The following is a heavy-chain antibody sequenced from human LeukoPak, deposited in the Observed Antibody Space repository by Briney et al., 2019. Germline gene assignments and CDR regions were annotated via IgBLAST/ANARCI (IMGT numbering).Heavy chain of an antibody. Sequence: GGSLRLSCAASGFTFSSYWMHWVRQAPGKGLVWVSRINSDGSSTSYADSVKGRFTISRDNAKNTLYLQTNSLRAEDTAVYYCVALRITMIAFWGQGTLVTVSS. V-gene: IGHV3-74*01. J-gene: IGHJ1*01. CDR3: VALRITMIAF. CDR1: GFTFSSYW. D-gene: IGHD3-22*01. CDR2: INSDGSST.